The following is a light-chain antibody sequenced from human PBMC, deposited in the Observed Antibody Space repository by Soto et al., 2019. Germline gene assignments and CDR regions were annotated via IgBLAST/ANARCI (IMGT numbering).Light chain of an antibody. CDR2: EAF. Sequence: QSALTQPASVSGSRGQSITISCTGTSSDVGSYNLVSWYQQHPGTAPKLMIYEAFKRPSGVSNRFSGSKSGDTASLTISGLQAEDEADYYCCSYAGSTTLYVFGTGTKLTVL. V-gene: IGLV2-23*01. CDR1: SSDVGSYNL. J-gene: IGLJ1*01. CDR3: CSYAGSTTLYV.